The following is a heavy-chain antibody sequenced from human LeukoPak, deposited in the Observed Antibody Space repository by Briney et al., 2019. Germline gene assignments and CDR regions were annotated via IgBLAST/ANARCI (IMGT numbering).Heavy chain of an antibody. J-gene: IGHJ6*03. Sequence: SETLSLTCTVSGGSISNYYWSWIRQPAGKGLECLGRVSTSGSTNYNPSLKSRVTVSVDASKSQFSLKLNSVTAADTAVYYCARAPPVGYYYYYMDVWGKGTTVTVSS. CDR3: ARAPPVGYYYYYMDV. CDR1: GGSISNYY. V-gene: IGHV4-4*07. CDR2: VSTSGST.